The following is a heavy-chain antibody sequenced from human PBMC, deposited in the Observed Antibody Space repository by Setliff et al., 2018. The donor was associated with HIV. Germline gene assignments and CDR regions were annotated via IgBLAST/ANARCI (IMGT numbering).Heavy chain of an antibody. D-gene: IGHD2-15*01. CDR2: ININEGT. CDR1: GDSMNDYY. V-gene: IGHV4-4*07. Sequence: SETLSLTCTVSGDSMNDYYWTWIRQPAGKALEWIGRININEGTYFKPSLRGRVSMSIGTSKNQFSLKLESMTAADTAIYYCARESLVVGTRWFDPRGQGTLVTVSS. J-gene: IGHJ5*02. CDR3: ARESLVVGTRWFDP.